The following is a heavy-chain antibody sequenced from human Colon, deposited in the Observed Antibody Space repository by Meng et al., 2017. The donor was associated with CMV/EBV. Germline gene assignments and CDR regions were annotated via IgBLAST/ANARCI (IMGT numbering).Heavy chain of an antibody. D-gene: IGHD5-12*01. J-gene: IGHJ4*02. CDR3: VRGGYSGTQTGGVQEY. CDR2: ISTNRTT. V-gene: IGHV4-4*07. Sequence: VRLKEAGPGLVRPSGTLSLTCTVFGGSISTYYWSWIRQPAGEGLEWLGRISTNRTTDYNPSLNSRATIWLDTSNNQFSLKLTSVTAADTAVYYCVRGGYSGTQTGGVQEYWGQGTLVTVSS. CDR1: GGSISTYY.